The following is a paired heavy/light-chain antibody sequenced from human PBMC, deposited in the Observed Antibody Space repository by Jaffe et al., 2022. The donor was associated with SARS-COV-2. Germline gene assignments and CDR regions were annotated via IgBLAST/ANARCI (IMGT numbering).Light chain of an antibody. CDR3: QHYDNVPSYT. CDR1: QDISNH. Sequence: DIQMTQSPSSLSASVGDRVTITCQASQDISNHLHWYQQKPGKAPKLLISDASNFEAEVPSRFRGSGSGKDFTFTITGLQPDDIATYYCQHYDNVPSYTFGQGTKLEIK. J-gene: IGKJ2*01. CDR2: DAS. V-gene: IGKV1-33*01.
Heavy chain of an antibody. D-gene: IGHD6-19*01. CDR1: DGSIFNSATY. CDR3: ARHWISTSGWHDARAAAARKVGTTFDL. Sequence: QMQLQESGPGLVRPSETVSLTCTVSDGSIFNSATYWAWLRQPPGKGPEWIASIYYNGTAYYNPSLRSRVTISVDTSKNQFSLKVNSVTVADTTVYYCARHWISTSGWHDARAAAARKVGTTFDLWGQGTLVTVSS. J-gene: IGHJ4*02. V-gene: IGHV4-39*01. CDR2: IYYNGTA.